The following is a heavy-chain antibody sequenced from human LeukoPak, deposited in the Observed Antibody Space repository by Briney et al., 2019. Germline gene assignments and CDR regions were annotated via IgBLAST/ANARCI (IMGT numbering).Heavy chain of an antibody. CDR3: QSRFLEWLLDY. J-gene: IGHJ4*02. Sequence: SETLSLTCTVSGGSISSNNYFWGWLRQPPGKGLEWIGSIYDSGSTYYNPSLKSRVTISVDTSKNQFSLKLNSVTAADTAMYYCQSRFLEWLLDYWGQGTLVTVSS. CDR2: IYDSGST. D-gene: IGHD3-3*01. CDR1: GGSISSNNYF. V-gene: IGHV4-39*01.